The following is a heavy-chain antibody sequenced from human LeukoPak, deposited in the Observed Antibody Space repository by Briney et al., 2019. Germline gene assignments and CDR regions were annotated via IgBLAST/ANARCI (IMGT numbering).Heavy chain of an antibody. Sequence: GVSLRLSCAASGFTVSSNYMSWVRQAPGKGLEWVSVIYSGGSTYYADSVKGRFTISRDNAKNSLYLQMNSLRAEDTAVYYCARDLINWNYAGYWGQGTLVTVSS. CDR2: IYSGGST. CDR3: ARDLINWNYAGY. CDR1: GFTVSSNY. V-gene: IGHV3-53*01. J-gene: IGHJ4*02. D-gene: IGHD1-7*01.